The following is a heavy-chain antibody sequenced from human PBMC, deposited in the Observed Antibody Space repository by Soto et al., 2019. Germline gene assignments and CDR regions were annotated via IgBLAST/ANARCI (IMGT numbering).Heavy chain of an antibody. Sequence: QLQLQESGSGLVKPSQTLSLTCAVSGGSISRGGFSWSWIRQPPGKGLEWIGYIYHSGSTYYNPSLNRRVTIPVDRSKNQCSLNLTSVTAAHTAVYYCAGRGYYYYGMDVWGQGTTVTVSS. CDR1: GGSISRGGFS. V-gene: IGHV4-30-2*01. CDR3: AGRGYYYYGMDV. D-gene: IGHD1-26*01. J-gene: IGHJ6*02. CDR2: IYHSGST.